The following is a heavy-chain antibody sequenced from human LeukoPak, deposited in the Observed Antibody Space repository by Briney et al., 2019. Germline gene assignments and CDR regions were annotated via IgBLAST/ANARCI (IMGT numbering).Heavy chain of an antibody. D-gene: IGHD1-26*01. CDR2: IYSGGST. Sequence: PGGSLRLSRAASGFTVSSNYMSWVRQAPGQGLEWVSVIYSGGSTYYADSVKGRFTISRDNSKNTLYLQMNSLRAEDTAVYYCAKVPIVGATKYAFDIWGQGTMVTVSS. J-gene: IGHJ3*02. CDR1: GFTVSSNY. V-gene: IGHV3-53*01. CDR3: AKVPIVGATKYAFDI.